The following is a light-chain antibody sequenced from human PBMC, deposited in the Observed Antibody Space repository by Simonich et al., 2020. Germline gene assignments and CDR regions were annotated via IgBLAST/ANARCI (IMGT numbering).Light chain of an antibody. V-gene: IGKV4-1*01. Sequence: DIVMTQSSDSLAVSLGERATINCKSSQSVLYSSNNKNYLAWYQQKPGQHPKLLIYWASTRESGVPDRFSGSGSGTDFTLTISSLQAEDVAVYYCQQYYSTPPTFGQGTKVEIK. J-gene: IGKJ1*01. CDR2: WAS. CDR3: QQYYSTPPT. CDR1: QSVLYSSNNKNY.